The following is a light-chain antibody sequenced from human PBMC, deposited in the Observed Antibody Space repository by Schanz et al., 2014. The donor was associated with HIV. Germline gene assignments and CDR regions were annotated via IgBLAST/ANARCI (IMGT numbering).Light chain of an antibody. V-gene: IGKV3-20*01. CDR1: QSLSSY. Sequence: EIVLTQSPGTLSLSPGDRATLSCRTSQSLSSYLAWYQQKPGQAPRLLIYGASSRATGVPDRFSGTGSGTDFTLTISRLEPDDFAVYYCHHYGDSRGTFGGGTEVDI. CDR2: GAS. CDR3: HHYGDSRGT. J-gene: IGKJ4*02.